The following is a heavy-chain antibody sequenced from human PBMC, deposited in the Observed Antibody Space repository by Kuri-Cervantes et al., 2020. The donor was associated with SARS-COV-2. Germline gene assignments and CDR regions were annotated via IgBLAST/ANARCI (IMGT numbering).Heavy chain of an antibody. CDR1: GYTFTSYG. Sequence: ASVKVSCKASGYTFTSYGISWVRQAPGQGLEWMGWISAYNGNTSYAQKLQGRVTMTTDTSTSTAYMELRSLRSDDTAVYYCARVILCGGDCYPFDYWGQGTLVTVSS. V-gene: IGHV1-18*01. D-gene: IGHD2-21*02. CDR2: ISAYNGNT. J-gene: IGHJ4*02. CDR3: ARVILCGGDCYPFDY.